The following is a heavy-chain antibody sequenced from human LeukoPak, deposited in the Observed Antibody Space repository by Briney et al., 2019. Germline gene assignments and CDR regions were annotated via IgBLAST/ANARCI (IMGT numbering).Heavy chain of an antibody. D-gene: IGHD3-22*01. J-gene: IGHJ4*02. V-gene: IGHV3-30-3*01. CDR3: ARERNYDRSGYFYY. CDR1: GFTLSSYA. Sequence: PGGSLRLSCAVSGFTLSSYAVHWVRQAPGKGLEWVAVISYDGSNKYYAESVKGRFTISRDNSKNTLYLQMNSLRVEDTAVYYCARERNYDRSGYFYYWGQGTLVIVSS. CDR2: ISYDGSNK.